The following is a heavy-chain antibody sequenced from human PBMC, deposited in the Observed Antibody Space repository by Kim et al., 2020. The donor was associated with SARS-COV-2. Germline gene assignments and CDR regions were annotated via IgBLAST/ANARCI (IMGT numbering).Heavy chain of an antibody. CDR1: GFTFSSYS. CDR2: ISSSSTI. CDR3: ASFSRFGDGYY. V-gene: IGHV3-48*02. J-gene: IGHJ4*02. Sequence: GGSLRLSCAASGFTFSSYSMNWVRQAPGKGLEWVSYISSSSTIYYADSVKGRFTISRDNAKNSLYLQMNSLRDEDTAVYYCASFSRFGDGYYWGQGTLVT. D-gene: IGHD3-10*01.